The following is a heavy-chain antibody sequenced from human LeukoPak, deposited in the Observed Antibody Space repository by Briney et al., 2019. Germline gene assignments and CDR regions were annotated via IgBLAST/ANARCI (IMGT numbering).Heavy chain of an antibody. D-gene: IGHD3-22*01. CDR1: GFTFSGYS. J-gene: IGHJ4*02. V-gene: IGHV3-48*01. Sequence: GGSLSLSCAASGFTFSGYSMNWVRQAPGKGLEWVSYISSSSSTIDHADSVKGRFTIASDNAKNSLYLQMNSLRAEDTGVYYCARDSYYYDSSGYSDWGQGTLVTVSS. CDR2: ISSSSSTI. CDR3: ARDSYYYDSSGYSD.